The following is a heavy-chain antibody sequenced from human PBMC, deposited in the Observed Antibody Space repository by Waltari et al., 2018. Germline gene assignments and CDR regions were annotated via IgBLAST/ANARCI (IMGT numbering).Heavy chain of an antibody. J-gene: IGHJ4*02. CDR2: INSGGIT. V-gene: IGHV3-53*01. D-gene: IGHD6-19*01. Sequence: EVQLVESGGGLVQPGGSLRLSCAASGFTLRSTYISWVRQAPGKGLEWVSLINSGGITYYADSVKRRFTISRDISKNTLYLQMNSLRAEDTAVYYCARAVAGPYFDYWGQGTLVTVSS. CDR3: ARAVAGPYFDY. CDR1: GFTLRSTY.